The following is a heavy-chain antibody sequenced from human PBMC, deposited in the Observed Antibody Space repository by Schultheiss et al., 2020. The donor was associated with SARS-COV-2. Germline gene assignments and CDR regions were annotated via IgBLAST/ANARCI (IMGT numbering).Heavy chain of an antibody. CDR1: GFTFSDYY. V-gene: IGHV3-11*04. CDR3: ARDFRAHQWLGQ. Sequence: GGSLRLSCAASGFTFSDYYMSWIRQAPGKGLEWVSYISSSGSTIYYADSVKGRFTISRDNSKNTLYLQMNSLRAEDTAVYYCARDFRAHQWLGQWGQGTLVTVSS. D-gene: IGHD6-19*01. J-gene: IGHJ4*02. CDR2: ISSSGSTI.